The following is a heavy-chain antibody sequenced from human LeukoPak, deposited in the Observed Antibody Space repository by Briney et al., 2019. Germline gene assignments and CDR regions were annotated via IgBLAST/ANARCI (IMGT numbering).Heavy chain of an antibody. CDR1: GYTFTSYG. D-gene: IGHD2-21*01. CDR3: ARDVGGILGQEGPYYFDY. Sequence: SVKVSCKASGYTFTSYGISWGRQAPGQGLEWMGGIIPIFGTANYAQKFQGRVTITADESTSTAYMELSSLRSEDTAVYYCARDVGGILGQEGPYYFDYWGQGTLVTVSS. CDR2: IIPIFGTA. V-gene: IGHV1-69*13. J-gene: IGHJ4*02.